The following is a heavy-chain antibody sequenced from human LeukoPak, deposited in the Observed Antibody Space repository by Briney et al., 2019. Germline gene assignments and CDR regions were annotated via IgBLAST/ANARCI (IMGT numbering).Heavy chain of an antibody. V-gene: IGHV3-30*01. Sequence: QPGGSLRLSCAASGFTFSSYAMHWVRQAPGKGLEWVAVISYDGSNKYHADSVKGRFTISRDNSKNTLYLQMNSLRAEDTAVYYCARGPPYSGWLDYWGQGTLVTVSS. CDR1: GFTFSSYA. CDR3: ARGPPYSGWLDY. CDR2: ISYDGSNK. D-gene: IGHD5-12*01. J-gene: IGHJ4*02.